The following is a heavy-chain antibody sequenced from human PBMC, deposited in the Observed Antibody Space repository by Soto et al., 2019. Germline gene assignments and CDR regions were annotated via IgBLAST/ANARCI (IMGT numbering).Heavy chain of an antibody. CDR2: ISYDGSNK. J-gene: IGHJ4*02. V-gene: IGHV3-30*18. CDR3: AKDRDERLAAAGIDYFDF. D-gene: IGHD6-13*01. CDR1: GFTFSSYG. Sequence: GSLRLSCAASGFTFSSYGMHWVRQAPGKGLEWVAVISYDGSNKYYADSVKGRFTISRDNSKNTLYLQMNSLRAEDTAVYYCAKDRDERLAAAGIDYFDFWGQGTLVTVSS.